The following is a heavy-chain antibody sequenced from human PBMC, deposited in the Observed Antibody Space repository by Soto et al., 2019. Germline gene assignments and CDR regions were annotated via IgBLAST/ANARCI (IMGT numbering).Heavy chain of an antibody. V-gene: IGHV1-69*12. CDR2: IIPIFGTV. CDR1: GGTIRSYA. CDR3: ARDKPTKHYYGMDV. J-gene: IGHJ6*02. Sequence: QVQLVQSGAEVRKPGSSVKVSCKASGGTIRSYAISWVRQAPGQGLEWMGGIIPIFGTVNYAQKFQGRVAITADESTNTGYMELSSLRSEDTAVYYCARDKPTKHYYGMDVWGQGTTLTVSS.